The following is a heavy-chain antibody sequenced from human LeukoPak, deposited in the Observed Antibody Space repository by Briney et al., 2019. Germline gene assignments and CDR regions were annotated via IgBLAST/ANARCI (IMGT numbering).Heavy chain of an antibody. CDR1: GGSISSYY. CDR3: ARVIGDYYGSGSPSYYFDY. CDR2: IYYSGST. Sequence: SETLSLTCTVSGGSISSYYWSWIRQPPGKGLEWIGFIYYSGSTNYNPSLKSRVTISVDISKNQFSLKLSSVTAADMAVYYCARVIGDYYGSGSPSYYFDYWGQGTLVTVSS. V-gene: IGHV4-59*01. D-gene: IGHD3-10*01. J-gene: IGHJ4*02.